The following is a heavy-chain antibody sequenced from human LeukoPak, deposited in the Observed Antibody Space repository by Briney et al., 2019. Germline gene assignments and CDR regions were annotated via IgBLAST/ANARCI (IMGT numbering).Heavy chain of an antibody. D-gene: IGHD5-18*01. Sequence: GESLKISCKGSGYRFTSYWIGWVRQMPGKGLEWMGIIYPGDSDTRYSPSFQGQVTISADKSISTAYLQWSSLKASDTAMYYCARHAGVRGYSYGIDYWGQGTLVTVSS. CDR1: GYRFTSYW. CDR3: ARHAGVRGYSYGIDY. CDR2: IYPGDSDT. J-gene: IGHJ4*02. V-gene: IGHV5-51*01.